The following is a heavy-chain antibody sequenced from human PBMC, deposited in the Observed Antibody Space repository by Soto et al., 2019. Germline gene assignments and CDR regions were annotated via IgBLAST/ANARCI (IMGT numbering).Heavy chain of an antibody. Sequence: PGESLKISCKGSGYSFTSYWIGWVRQMPGKGLERMGIIYPGDSDTRYSPSFQGQVTISADKSITTTYLQWSSLKASDTAIYYCARLFDTSGWYDYWGHGTLVTVSS. J-gene: IGHJ5*01. CDR3: ARLFDTSGWYDY. CDR1: GYSFTSYW. CDR2: IYPGDSDT. D-gene: IGHD6-19*01. V-gene: IGHV5-51*01.